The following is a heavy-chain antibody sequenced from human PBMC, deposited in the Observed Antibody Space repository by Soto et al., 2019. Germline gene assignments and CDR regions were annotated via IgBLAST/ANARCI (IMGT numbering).Heavy chain of an antibody. CDR2: ISAGGDRT. Sequence: EVQVSESGGGLVQPGGSLRLSCATSGFTFSNYPMNWVRQAPGKGLEWVSGISAGGDRTYYADSVKGRFTIFRDNSKNSVSLRMNSLRVQDPAFYYWSRRVWGQGTLVTVSS. CDR3: SRRV. V-gene: IGHV3-23*01. CDR1: GFTFSNYP. J-gene: IGHJ4*02.